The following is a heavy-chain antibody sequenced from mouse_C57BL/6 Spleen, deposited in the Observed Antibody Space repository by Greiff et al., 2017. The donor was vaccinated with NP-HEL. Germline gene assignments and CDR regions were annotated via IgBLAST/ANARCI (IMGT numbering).Heavy chain of an antibody. CDR3: ALYDYFFAY. V-gene: IGHV1-82*01. CDR2: IYPGDGDT. CDR1: GYAFSSSW. Sequence: QVQLQQSGPELVKPGASVKISCKASGYAFSSSWMNWVKQRPGKGLEWIGRIYPGDGDTNYNGKFKGKATLTADKSSSTAYMQLSSLTSEDSAVYCCALYDYFFAYWGQGTLVTVSA. J-gene: IGHJ3*01. D-gene: IGHD2-4*01.